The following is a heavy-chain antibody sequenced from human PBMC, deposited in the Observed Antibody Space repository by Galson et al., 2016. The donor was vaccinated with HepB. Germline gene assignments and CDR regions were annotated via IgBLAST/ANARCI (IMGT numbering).Heavy chain of an antibody. V-gene: IGHV4-31*03. CDR2: IYHSGST. CDR1: GGSISSGNYY. D-gene: IGHD1-14*01. Sequence: TLSLTCTVSGGSISSGNYYWTWIRQHPGKGLEWIGYIYHSGSTYYNPSLKSRLIISVDTSKNQFSLRLSSVTAADTAVYYCAREGQVSQGPPRRYFDYWGQGTLVTVSS. CDR3: AREGQVSQGPPRRYFDY. J-gene: IGHJ4*02.